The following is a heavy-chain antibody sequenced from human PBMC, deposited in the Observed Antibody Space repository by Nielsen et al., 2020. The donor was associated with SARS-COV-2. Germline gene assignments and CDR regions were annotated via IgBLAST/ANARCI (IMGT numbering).Heavy chain of an antibody. Sequence: ASVKVSCKVSGYTLTELSMHWVRQAPGKGLEWMGGSDPEDGETIYAQKFQGRVTMTEDTSTDTAYMELSSLRSEDTAVYYCATATVLRGLEKTVPHGSSYYYYYGMDVWGQGTTVTVSS. V-gene: IGHV1-24*01. D-gene: IGHD1-14*01. CDR1: GYTLTELS. CDR2: SDPEDGET. J-gene: IGHJ6*02. CDR3: ATATVLRGLEKTVPHGSSYYYYYGMDV.